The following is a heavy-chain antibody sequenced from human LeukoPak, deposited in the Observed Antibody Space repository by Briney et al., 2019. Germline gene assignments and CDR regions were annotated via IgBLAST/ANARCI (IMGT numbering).Heavy chain of an antibody. Sequence: GRSLRLSCAASGFTFSSYGMHWVRQAPGKGLEWVALISFDGVKTDYADSVKGRFTISRDSSQNTLYLQMNSLRAEDTAVYYCARPDYYGSGSYYPYGMDVWGQGTTVTVSS. CDR2: ISFDGVKT. D-gene: IGHD3-10*01. V-gene: IGHV3-30*03. CDR1: GFTFSSYG. J-gene: IGHJ6*02. CDR3: ARPDYYGSGSYYPYGMDV.